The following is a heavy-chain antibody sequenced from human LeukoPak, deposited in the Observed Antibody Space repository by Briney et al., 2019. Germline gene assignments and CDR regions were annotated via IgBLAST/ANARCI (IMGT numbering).Heavy chain of an antibody. J-gene: IGHJ6*02. Sequence: PSETLSLTCTVSGGSVNSGSYFWSWFRQPPGRGLEWIGYIQSSATTNYNPSLESRVTIFVDSSKDQFSLRVTSVTAADTAVYYCATDYSNFYGMDVWGQGTTVTVSS. CDR2: IQSSATT. V-gene: IGHV4-61*01. D-gene: IGHD4-11*01. CDR3: ATDYSNFYGMDV. CDR1: GGSVNSGSYF.